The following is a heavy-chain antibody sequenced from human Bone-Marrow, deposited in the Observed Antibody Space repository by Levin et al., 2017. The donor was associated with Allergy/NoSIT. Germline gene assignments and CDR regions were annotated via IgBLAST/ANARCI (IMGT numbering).Heavy chain of an antibody. J-gene: IGHJ6*02. CDR2: INTDTGNP. Sequence: RGESLKISCKASGYTFTSHSMNWVRQAPGQGLEWIGWINTDTGNPTYAQGVTGRFVFSLDTSVSTAYLQINDLKPEDTAVYFCARETLVAAAVNSHYYYGLDVWGQGTTVTVSS. D-gene: IGHD6-13*01. V-gene: IGHV7-4-1*02. CDR3: ARETLVAAAVNSHYYYGLDV. CDR1: GYTFTSHS.